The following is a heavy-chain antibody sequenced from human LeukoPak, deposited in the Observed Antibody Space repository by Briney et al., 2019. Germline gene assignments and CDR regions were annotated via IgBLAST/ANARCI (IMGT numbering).Heavy chain of an antibody. V-gene: IGHV3-48*03. CDR1: ELTFSSYE. D-gene: IGHD3-10*01. Sequence: GGSLRLSCAAPELTFSSYEMTWVRQAPGKGLEWVSYIGSGGTSTHYADSAKGRFTISRDNAKNSLYLQMNSLRAEDTAVYYCARGPRGELFDYYFDYWGQGTLVTVSS. CDR2: IGSGGTST. J-gene: IGHJ4*02. CDR3: ARGPRGELFDYYFDY.